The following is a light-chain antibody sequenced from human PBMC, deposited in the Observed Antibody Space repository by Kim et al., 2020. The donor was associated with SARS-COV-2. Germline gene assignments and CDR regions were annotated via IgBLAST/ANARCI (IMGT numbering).Light chain of an antibody. V-gene: IGKV3-15*01. CDR1: QSVSSN. CDR3: QQYDNWPPYT. J-gene: IGKJ2*01. Sequence: VSPGERATRSCRASQSVSSNLAWYQQKPGQAPRLLIFDASTRVTGAPARFSGSGSGTEFTLTISSLQSEDFAVYYCQQYDNWPPYTFGQGTKLEI. CDR2: DAS.